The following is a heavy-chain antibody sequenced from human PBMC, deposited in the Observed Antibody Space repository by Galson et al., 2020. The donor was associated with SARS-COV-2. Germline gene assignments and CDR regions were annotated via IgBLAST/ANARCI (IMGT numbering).Heavy chain of an antibody. CDR3: ARDSRVGGDYFL. CDR2: IWYDGSNK. V-gene: IGHV3-33*01. Sequence: GGSLRLSCAASGFTFSSYGMHWVRQAPGKGLEWVAVIWYDGSNKYYADSVKGRFTISRDNSKNTLYLQMNSLRAEDTAVYYCARDSRVGGDYFLWGQGTLVTVSS. D-gene: IGHD4-17*01. J-gene: IGHJ4*02. CDR1: GFTFSSYG.